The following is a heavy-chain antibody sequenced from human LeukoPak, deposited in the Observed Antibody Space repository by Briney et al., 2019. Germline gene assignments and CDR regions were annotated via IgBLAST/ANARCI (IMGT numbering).Heavy chain of an antibody. Sequence: PSETLSLTCTVSGGSISSYYWSWIRQPPGKGLEWIGYIYYSGSTNYNPSLKSRATISVDTSKNQFSLKLSSVTAAVTAVYYCARAPYYYYGMDVWGQGTTVTVSS. J-gene: IGHJ6*02. CDR1: GGSISSYY. CDR2: IYYSGST. V-gene: IGHV4-59*01. CDR3: ARAPYYYYGMDV.